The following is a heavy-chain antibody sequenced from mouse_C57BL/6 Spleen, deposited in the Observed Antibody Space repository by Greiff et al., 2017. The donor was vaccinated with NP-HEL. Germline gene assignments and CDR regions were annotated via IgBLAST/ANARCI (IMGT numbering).Heavy chain of an antibody. CDR2: ISSGSSTI. Sequence: EVQVVESGGGLVKPGGSLKLSCAASGFTFSDYGMHWVRQAPEKGLEWVAYISSGSSTIYYAATVKGRFTISRDNAKNTLFLQMTSLRSEDTAMYYCARGQLRTPYYYAMDYWGQGTSVTVSS. V-gene: IGHV5-17*01. D-gene: IGHD3-2*02. J-gene: IGHJ4*01. CDR3: ARGQLRTPYYYAMDY. CDR1: GFTFSDYG.